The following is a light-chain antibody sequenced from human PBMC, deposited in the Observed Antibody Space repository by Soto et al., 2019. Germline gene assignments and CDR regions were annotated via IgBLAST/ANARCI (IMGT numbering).Light chain of an antibody. Sequence: QLTQSPSSLSASVGDRVTITCRASQDITNYLGWYQQRSGKAPRLLIYAASTLQRGVPSRFSGSGSGTDFTLTISSLQPEDFATYFCQQAFSAEWTFGQGTKV. CDR2: AAS. CDR3: QQAFSAEWT. V-gene: IGKV1-9*01. J-gene: IGKJ1*01. CDR1: QDITNY.